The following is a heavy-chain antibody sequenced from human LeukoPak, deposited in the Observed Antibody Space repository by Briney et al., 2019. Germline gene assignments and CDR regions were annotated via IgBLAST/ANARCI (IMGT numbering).Heavy chain of an antibody. CDR2: SDKSGST. CDR1: GGSISSYY. CDR3: AADRNNRSWYYY. Sequence: PSETLSLTCSVSGGSISSYYWSWIRQPPGKGPEWIGYSDKSGSTNYNPSLKSRVTISVDTSTNQFSLRLSSVTAADMAVYYCAADRNNRSWYYYWGQGILVTVSS. V-gene: IGHV4-59*08. D-gene: IGHD2/OR15-2a*01. J-gene: IGHJ4*02.